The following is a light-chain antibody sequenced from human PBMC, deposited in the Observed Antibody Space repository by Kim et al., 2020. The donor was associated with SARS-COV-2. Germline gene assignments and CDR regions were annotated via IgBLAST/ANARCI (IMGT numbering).Light chain of an antibody. V-gene: IGLV2-14*03. CDR1: SSDVGGYNY. CDR2: DVS. J-gene: IGLJ1*01. CDR3: SSYTSSSTLV. Sequence: QSALTQPASVSGSPGQSITFSCTGTSSDVGGYNYVSWYQQHPGKAPKLMIYDVSNRPSGVPNRYSGSKSGNTASLTISGLQAEDEADYYCSSYTSSSTLVFGAGTKVTVL.